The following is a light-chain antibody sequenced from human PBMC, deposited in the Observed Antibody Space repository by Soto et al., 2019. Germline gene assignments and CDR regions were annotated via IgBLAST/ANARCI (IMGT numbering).Light chain of an antibody. CDR2: GAS. CDR1: QSVSSY. V-gene: IGKV3-15*01. CDR3: QQYGSSPTWT. Sequence: EIVLTQSPATLSLSPGERATLSCRASQSVSSYLAWYQQKPGQAPRLLIYGASTRANDIPARFSGSGSGTELTLTISSLQSEDFALYYCQQYGSSPTWTFGQGTKVDIK. J-gene: IGKJ1*01.